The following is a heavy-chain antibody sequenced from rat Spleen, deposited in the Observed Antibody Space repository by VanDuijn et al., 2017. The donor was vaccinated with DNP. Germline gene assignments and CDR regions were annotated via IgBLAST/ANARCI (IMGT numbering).Heavy chain of an antibody. CDR1: GFTFSDYN. V-gene: IGHV5S10*01. Sequence: EVQLVESGGDLVQPGRSLKLSCAASGFTFSDYNMAWVRQAPKKGLEWVATIFYDGSRTYYRDSVKGRFTISRDNAKNTLYLQMNSLRSEDTATYYCARGGRSYFDYWGQGVMVPVSS. D-gene: IGHD1-11*01. J-gene: IGHJ2*01. CDR2: IFYDGSRT. CDR3: ARGGRSYFDY.